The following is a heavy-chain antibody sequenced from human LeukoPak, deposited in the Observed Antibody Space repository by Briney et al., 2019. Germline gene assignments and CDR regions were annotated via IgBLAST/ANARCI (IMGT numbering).Heavy chain of an antibody. CDR2: IKEDGSEK. CDR3: ARDPDDNWNDLDS. D-gene: IGHD1-1*01. CDR1: GFTFSNAW. Sequence: PGGSLRLSCAASGFTFSNAWMRWVRQAPGNGLEWVANIKEDGSEKYYVDSVKGRFTISRDNAKNSLYLQMNSLRAEDTAVYYCARDPDDNWNDLDSWGQGTLVTVSS. J-gene: IGHJ4*02. V-gene: IGHV3-7*04.